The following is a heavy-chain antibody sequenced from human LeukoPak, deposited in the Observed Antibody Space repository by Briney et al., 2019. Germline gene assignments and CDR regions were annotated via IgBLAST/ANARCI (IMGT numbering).Heavy chain of an antibody. CDR1: GFTVSSNY. Sequence: PGGSLRLSCAASGFTVSSNYMSWVRQAPGKGLEWVSVLYSGGDTYYRDSVKGRFAISRDNSKNTLYLQMSSLRAEDTAMYYCARGLAAVGTSSYYFDYWGQETLVTVSS. CDR3: ARGLAAVGTSSYYFDY. D-gene: IGHD6-13*01. CDR2: LYSGGDT. J-gene: IGHJ4*02. V-gene: IGHV3-53*01.